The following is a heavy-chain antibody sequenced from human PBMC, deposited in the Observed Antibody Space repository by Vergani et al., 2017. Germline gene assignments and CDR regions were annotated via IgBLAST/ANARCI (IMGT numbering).Heavy chain of an antibody. CDR2: IWNDGRDK. Sequence: QVQLVESGGGVVQPGRSLRLSCAASGFIFSTYGMHWVRQAPGKGLEWVAVIWNDGRDKFYVDSVKGRFTISRDNAKNTLYLEMNSLRAEDTAVYYCARDEKRGYYASDLPYWGQGTLVTVSS. D-gene: IGHD3-3*01. V-gene: IGHV3-33*01. J-gene: IGHJ4*02. CDR3: ARDEKRGYYASDLPY. CDR1: GFIFSTYG.